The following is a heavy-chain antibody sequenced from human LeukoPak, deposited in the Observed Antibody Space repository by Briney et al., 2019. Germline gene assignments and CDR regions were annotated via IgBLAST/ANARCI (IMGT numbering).Heavy chain of an antibody. D-gene: IGHD3-16*02. J-gene: IGHJ4*02. CDR1: GGSISTYY. CDR3: ARGLGELSF. V-gene: IGHV4-59*01. Sequence: PSETLSLTCTVSGGSISTYYWSWIRQPPGKGLEWIGYIYYSGSTNYNPSLKSRVTISVDTSKNQFSLKLSSVTAADTAVYYCARGLGELSFWGQGTLVTVSS. CDR2: IYYSGST.